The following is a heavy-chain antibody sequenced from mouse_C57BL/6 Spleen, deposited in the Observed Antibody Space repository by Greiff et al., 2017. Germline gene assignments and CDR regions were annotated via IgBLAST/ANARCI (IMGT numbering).Heavy chain of an antibody. CDR3: ARDGGYGKEYFDY. CDR1: GYTFTSYW. V-gene: IGHV1-61*01. CDR2: IYPSDSET. J-gene: IGHJ2*01. D-gene: IGHD2-1*01. Sequence: VQLQQPGAELVRPGSSVKLSCKASGYTFTSYWMDWVKQRLGQGLEWIGNIYPSDSETHYNQKFKDKATLTVDKSSSTAYMQLSSLTSEDSAVYYCARDGGYGKEYFDYWGQGTTLTVSS.